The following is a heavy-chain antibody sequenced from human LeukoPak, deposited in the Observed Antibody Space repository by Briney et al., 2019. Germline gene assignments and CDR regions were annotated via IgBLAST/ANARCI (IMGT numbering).Heavy chain of an antibody. V-gene: IGHV3-33*01. CDR1: GFTFSSFG. CDR3: VRGVGVSRFNYLDS. Sequence: GGSLRLSCAASGFTFSSFGMHWVRQAPGKGLEWVAVIWYDASNKYHADSVKGRFTISRDNSKNTLYLQMNSLRDDDTAVYYCVRGVGVSRFNYLDSWGQGTLVIVSS. D-gene: IGHD6-13*01. CDR2: IWYDASNK. J-gene: IGHJ4*02.